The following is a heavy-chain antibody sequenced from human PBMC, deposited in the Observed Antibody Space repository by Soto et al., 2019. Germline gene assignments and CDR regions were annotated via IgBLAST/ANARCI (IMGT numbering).Heavy chain of an antibody. Sequence: QVQLVQSGAEVKKPGASVKVSCKASGYTFTSYYMHWVRQAPGQGLEWMGIINPSGGSTSYAQKFQGRVTMSRXXSXSXGYMELSSLRSEDTAVYYCARDYAPVAGTHYYGLDVWGQGTTVTVSS. J-gene: IGHJ6*02. D-gene: IGHD6-19*01. CDR2: INPSGGST. CDR3: ARDYAPVAGTHYYGLDV. CDR1: GYTFTSYY. V-gene: IGHV1-46*01.